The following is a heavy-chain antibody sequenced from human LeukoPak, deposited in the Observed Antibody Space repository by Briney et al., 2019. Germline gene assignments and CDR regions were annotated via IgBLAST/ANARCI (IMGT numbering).Heavy chain of an antibody. V-gene: IGHV3-21*01. CDR3: ARGWRGNFDY. Sequence: PGGSLRLSCAASGFTFSSYSMNWVRQAPGKGLEWVSSIGSSSSYIYYADSVKGRFTISRDNAKNSLYLQMNSLRAEDTAVYYCARGWRGNFDYWGQGTLVTVSS. CDR2: IGSSSSYI. J-gene: IGHJ4*02. D-gene: IGHD2-15*01. CDR1: GFTFSSYS.